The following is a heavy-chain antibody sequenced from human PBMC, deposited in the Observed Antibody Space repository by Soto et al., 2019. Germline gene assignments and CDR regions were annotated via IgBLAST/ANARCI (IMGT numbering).Heavy chain of an antibody. CDR3: ARELIGGDYFDY. CDR1: GYTFTSYG. D-gene: IGHD3-16*01. J-gene: IGHJ4*02. Sequence: APVKVCCKASGYTFTSYGISWARQAPGQGLEWMGWISAYNGNTNYAQKLQGRVTMTTDTSTSTAYMELRSLRSDDTAVYYCARELIGGDYFDYWGQGPLVTVPS. V-gene: IGHV1-18*01. CDR2: ISAYNGNT.